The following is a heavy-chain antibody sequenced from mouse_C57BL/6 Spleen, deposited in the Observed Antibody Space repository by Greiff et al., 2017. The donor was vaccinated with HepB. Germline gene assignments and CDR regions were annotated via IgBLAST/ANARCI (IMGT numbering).Heavy chain of an antibody. Sequence: EVKLVESGGGLVKPGGSLKLSCAASGFTFSSYAMSWVRQTPEKRLEWVATISDGGSYTYYPDNVKGRFTISRDNAKNNLYLQMSHLKSEDTAMYYCARDGARLLPYAMDYWGQGTSVTVSS. D-gene: IGHD2-10*01. CDR2: ISDGGSYT. CDR1: GFTFSSYA. V-gene: IGHV5-4*01. CDR3: ARDGARLLPYAMDY. J-gene: IGHJ4*01.